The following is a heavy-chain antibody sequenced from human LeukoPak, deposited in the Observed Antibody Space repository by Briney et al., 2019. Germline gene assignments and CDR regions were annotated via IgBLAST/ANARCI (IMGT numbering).Heavy chain of an antibody. V-gene: IGHV1-69*13. D-gene: IGHD3/OR15-3a*01. J-gene: IGHJ6*03. Sequence: AASVKVSCKASGGTFSSYAISWVRQAPGQGLEWMGGIIPIFGTANYAQKFQGRVTITADESTSTAYMELSSLRSEDTAVYYCARGLDYYYYMDVWGKGTTVTVSS. CDR3: ARGLDYYYYMDV. CDR1: GGTFSSYA. CDR2: IIPIFGTA.